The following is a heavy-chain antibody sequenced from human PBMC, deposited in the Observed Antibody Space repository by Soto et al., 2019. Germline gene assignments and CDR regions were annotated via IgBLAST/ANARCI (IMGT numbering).Heavy chain of an antibody. Sequence: QVRVVQSEAEVKKPGASVTVSCKTSGYTFTDYDINWVRQAPGQGLEWMGWVSPDHSNAGYAQQFEGRVTMTSDTSISTLFLELTNLRSEDTAVYYCAVTTGYWGQGTKVTVSS. CDR2: VSPDHSNA. CDR1: GYTFTDYD. D-gene: IGHD4-17*01. CDR3: AVTTGY. J-gene: IGHJ4*02. V-gene: IGHV1-8*01.